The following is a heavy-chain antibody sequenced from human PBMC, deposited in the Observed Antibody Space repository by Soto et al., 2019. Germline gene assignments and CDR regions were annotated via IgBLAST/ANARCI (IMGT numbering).Heavy chain of an antibody. CDR1: GFTFSDYY. CDR3: AKMESGLYYSDY. J-gene: IGHJ4*02. D-gene: IGHD3-3*01. V-gene: IGHV3-11*01. CDR2: ISNRGSPT. Sequence: QVQLVESGGGLVKPGGSLRLSCAASGFTFSDYYMTWIRQAPGKGLEWVSYISNRGSPTYAESVKGRFTVSRDNARNSVYLQMSSLRAEDTAFYYCAKMESGLYYSDYWGLGTLVTVSS.